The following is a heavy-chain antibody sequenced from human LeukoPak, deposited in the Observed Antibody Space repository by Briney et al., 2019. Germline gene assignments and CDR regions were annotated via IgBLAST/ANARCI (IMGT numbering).Heavy chain of an antibody. CDR1: GGSFSGYY. Sequence: SETLSLTCAVYGGSFSGYYWSWIRQPPGKGLEWIGEINHSGSTNYNPSLKSRVTISVDTSKNQFSLKLSSVTAADTAVYYCARDGGPYYYGSGGYDYWGQGTLVTVSS. CDR2: INHSGST. V-gene: IGHV4-34*01. J-gene: IGHJ4*02. CDR3: ARDGGPYYYGSGGYDY. D-gene: IGHD3-10*01.